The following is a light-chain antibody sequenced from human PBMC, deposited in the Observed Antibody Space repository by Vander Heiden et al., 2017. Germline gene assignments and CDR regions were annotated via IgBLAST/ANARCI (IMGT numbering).Light chain of an antibody. Sequence: EIVTTHSPATLSVSPGERATLSCRARKSVSSNLAWYQQKPGQAPRLLIYGASTRATGIPARFSGSGSGTEFTLTISSLQSEDFAVYYCQQYNNWPRTFGHGTKVDIK. V-gene: IGKV3-15*01. CDR2: GAS. CDR1: KSVSSN. CDR3: QQYNNWPRT. J-gene: IGKJ3*01.